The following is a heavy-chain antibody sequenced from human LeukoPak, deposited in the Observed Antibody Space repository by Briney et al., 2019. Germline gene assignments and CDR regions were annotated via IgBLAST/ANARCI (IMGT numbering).Heavy chain of an antibody. CDR2: IYYSGST. V-gene: IGHV4-59*08. Sequence: SETLSLTCTVSGGSISSYYWSWIRQPPRKGLEWIGYIYYSGSTNYNPSLKSRVTISVDTSKNQFSLKLSSVTAADTAVYYCARQGVGAFDIWGQGTMVTVSS. D-gene: IGHD2-8*01. CDR3: ARQGVGAFDI. CDR1: GGSISSYY. J-gene: IGHJ3*02.